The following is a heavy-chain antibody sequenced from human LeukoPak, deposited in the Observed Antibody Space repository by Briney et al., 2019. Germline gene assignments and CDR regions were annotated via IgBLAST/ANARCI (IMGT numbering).Heavy chain of an antibody. V-gene: IGHV3-66*01. CDR2: IYSGGST. J-gene: IGHJ4*02. CDR1: GFTVSSNY. D-gene: IGHD5-18*01. Sequence: GGSLRLSCAASGFTVSSNYMSWVRQAPGKGLEWVSVIYSGGSTYYADSVKGRFTISRDNSKNTLYLQMNSLRAEDTAVYYCARDRLKPYGYSYGYDYWGQGTLVTVSS. CDR3: ARDRLKPYGYSYGYDY.